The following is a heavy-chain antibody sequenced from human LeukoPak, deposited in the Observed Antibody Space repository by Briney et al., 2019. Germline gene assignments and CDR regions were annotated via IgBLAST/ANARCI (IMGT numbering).Heavy chain of an antibody. CDR1: GYTFTSYG. D-gene: IGHD4/OR15-4a*01. J-gene: IGHJ6*02. CDR2: ISAYNGNT. Sequence: ASVKVSCKASGYTFTSYGISWVRQAPGQGLEWMGWISAYNGNTNYAQKLQGRVTMTTDTSKSTAYMEVRSLRSDDTAVYYCAREGTLGGRPADYEYYYYYGMDVWGQGTTVTVSS. CDR3: AREGTLGGRPADYEYYYYYGMDV. V-gene: IGHV1-18*01.